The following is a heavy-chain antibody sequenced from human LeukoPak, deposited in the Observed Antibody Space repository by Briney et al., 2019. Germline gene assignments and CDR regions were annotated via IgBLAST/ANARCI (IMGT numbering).Heavy chain of an antibody. D-gene: IGHD5-18*01. CDR2: INHSGST. J-gene: IGHJ6*02. CDR1: GGSFSGYY. V-gene: IGHV4-34*01. CDR3: ARGNSIAIYGMDV. Sequence: SETLSLTCAVYGGSFSGYYWSWIRQPPGKGLEWIGEINHSGSTNYNPSLKSRVTISVDTSKNQFSLKLSSVTAADTAVYYCARGNSIAIYGMDVWGQGTTVTVSS.